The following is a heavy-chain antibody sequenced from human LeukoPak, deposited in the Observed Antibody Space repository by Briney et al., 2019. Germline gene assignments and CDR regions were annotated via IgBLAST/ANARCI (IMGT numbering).Heavy chain of an antibody. CDR2: MNPNSGNT. CDR3: ARVPQCSGGSCYQYNWFDP. J-gene: IGHJ5*02. D-gene: IGHD2-15*01. Sequence: ASGKVSCKASGYTFTSYDINWVRRATGQGLEWMGWMNPNSGNTGYAQKFQGRVTMTRNTSISTAYMELSSLRSEDTAVYYCARVPQCSGGSCYQYNWFDPWGQGTLVTVSS. CDR1: GYTFTSYD. V-gene: IGHV1-8*01.